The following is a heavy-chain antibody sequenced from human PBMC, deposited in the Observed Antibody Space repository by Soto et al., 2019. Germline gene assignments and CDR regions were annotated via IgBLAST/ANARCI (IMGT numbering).Heavy chain of an antibody. CDR2: IYYNGNT. CDR1: GGAISNHY. J-gene: IGHJ4*02. Sequence: QVQRQASGPGLVKPSETLSLTCGVSGGAISNHYWRWIRTPPGKGLEWIGYIYYNGNTNYNPSLKSRVTMSVDTSRTQISLKLTTVTAADTAVYYCTRSNWYSEYWGQGTLGTVSS. V-gene: IGHV4-59*11. CDR3: TRSNWYSEY. D-gene: IGHD7-27*01.